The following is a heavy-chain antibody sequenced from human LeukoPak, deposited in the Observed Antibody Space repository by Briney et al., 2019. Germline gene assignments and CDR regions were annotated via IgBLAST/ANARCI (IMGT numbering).Heavy chain of an antibody. CDR2: ISGSGGST. CDR1: GFTLSSYA. Sequence: GSLSLSCAAYGFTLSSYAMSYVRHPPGKGQEWVPAISGSGGSTYYADSVKGRFTISRDNSKNTLYLQMDSLRAEDTAVYYCAKDIGGWYDYYGMDVWGQGTTVTVSS. D-gene: IGHD6-19*01. V-gene: IGHV3-23*01. CDR3: AKDIGGWYDYYGMDV. J-gene: IGHJ6*02.